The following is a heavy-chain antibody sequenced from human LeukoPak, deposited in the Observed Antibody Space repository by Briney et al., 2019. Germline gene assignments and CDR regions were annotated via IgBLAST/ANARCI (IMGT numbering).Heavy chain of an antibody. D-gene: IGHD3/OR15-3a*01. J-gene: IGHJ4*02. CDR3: AKDGKIGPLVY. CDR1: GFTFSTYG. V-gene: IGHV3-30*18. Sequence: GRSLRLSCEASGFTFSTYGMHWVRQAPGKGLEWVAVISYDGSNKYYADSVKGRFTISRDNSKNTLYLQMNSLRAEDTAVYYCAKDGKIGPLVYWGQGTLVTVSS. CDR2: ISYDGSNK.